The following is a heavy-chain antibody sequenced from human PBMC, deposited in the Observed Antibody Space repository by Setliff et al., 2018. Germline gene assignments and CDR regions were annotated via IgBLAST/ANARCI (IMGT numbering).Heavy chain of an antibody. CDR1: GFIFSDAW. Sequence: PGGSLRLSCTASGFIFSDAWMSWVRQAPGKGLEWVGRIKRRTDSEATDYAAPVKGRFTMSRDDSKNTVYLQMNSLKIEDTGVYYCLSEVDYWGQGTLVTVSS. J-gene: IGHJ4*02. CDR2: IKRRTDSEAT. CDR3: LSEVDY. V-gene: IGHV3-15*01. D-gene: IGHD3-10*01.